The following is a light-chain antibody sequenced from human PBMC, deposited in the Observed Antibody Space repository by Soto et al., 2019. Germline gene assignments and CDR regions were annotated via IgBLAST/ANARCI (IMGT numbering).Light chain of an antibody. CDR2: EAR. J-gene: IGLJ1*01. V-gene: IGLV2-18*01. Sequence: QSALTQPPSASGSPGQSVTISCTGTSTDFVSYNRVSWYQQPPGTAPKLMIYEARNRPSGVPDRFSGSKSGNTASLTISGLQAADEADYYCSLYTSENTLVFGTGTKLTVL. CDR1: STDFVSYNR. CDR3: SLYTSENTLV.